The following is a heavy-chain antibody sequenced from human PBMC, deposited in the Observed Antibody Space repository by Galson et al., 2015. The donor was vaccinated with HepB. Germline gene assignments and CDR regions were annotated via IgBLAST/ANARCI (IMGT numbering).Heavy chain of an antibody. CDR1: GYTFTAYY. Sequence: SVKVSCKASGYTFTAYYIHWVRQAPGRGLEWMGRINPNSGGTHFEHKSRDRVTVTSDTSITTAYMELSRLRSDDTAVYYCAKGTTVGFYFDYWGQGALVTVSS. CDR2: INPNSGGT. V-gene: IGHV1-2*06. D-gene: IGHD4-11*01. CDR3: AKGTTVGFYFDY. J-gene: IGHJ4*02.